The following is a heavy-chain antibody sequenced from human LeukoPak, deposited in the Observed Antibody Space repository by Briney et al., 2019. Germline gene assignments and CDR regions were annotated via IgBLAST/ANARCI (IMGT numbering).Heavy chain of an antibody. CDR3: ARNAFAYYFDY. D-gene: IGHD3-16*01. Sequence: GGSLRLSCAASRFSFSTYAISWIRLAPGKGLEWVSAIVGSGGTTYYSDSVKGRFTISRDNSKNTLYLQMDSLTVDDTAIYYCARNAFAYYFDYWGQGTLVTVSS. V-gene: IGHV3-23*01. CDR2: IVGSGGTT. J-gene: IGHJ4*02. CDR1: RFSFSTYA.